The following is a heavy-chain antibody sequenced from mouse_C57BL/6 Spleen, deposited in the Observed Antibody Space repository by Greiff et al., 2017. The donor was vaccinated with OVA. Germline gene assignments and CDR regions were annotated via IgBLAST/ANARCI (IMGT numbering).Heavy chain of an antibody. J-gene: IGHJ3*01. V-gene: IGHV1-69*01. CDR1: GYTFTSYW. CDR2: IDPSDSYT. D-gene: IGHD1-1*01. CDR3: ASPYYYGSSAWFAY. Sequence: QVQLQQPGAELVMPGASVKLSCKASGYTFTSYWMHWVKQRPGQGLEWIGEIDPSDSYTNYNQKFKGKSTLTVDKSSSTAHMQLSSLTSEDSAVYYCASPYYYGSSAWFAYWGQGTLVTVSA.